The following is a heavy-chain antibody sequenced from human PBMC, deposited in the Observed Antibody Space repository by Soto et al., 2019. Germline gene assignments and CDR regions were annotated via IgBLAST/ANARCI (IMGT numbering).Heavy chain of an antibody. J-gene: IGHJ3*02. V-gene: IGHV1-69*06. Sequence: GASVKVSCKASGGTFSSYAISWVRQAPGQGLEWMGGIIPIFGTASYAQKFQGRVTITADKSTSTAYMELSSLRSEDTAVYYCASRIAAAPDDDAFDIWGQGTMVTVSS. CDR2: IIPIFGTA. CDR1: GGTFSSYA. D-gene: IGHD6-13*01. CDR3: ASRIAAAPDDDAFDI.